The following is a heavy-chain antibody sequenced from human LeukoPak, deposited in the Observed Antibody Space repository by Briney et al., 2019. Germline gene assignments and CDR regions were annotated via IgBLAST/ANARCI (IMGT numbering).Heavy chain of an antibody. Sequence: GGSLRLSCAASGFTFSSYAMSWVRQAPGKGLGWVSAISGSGGSTYYADSVKGRFTISRDNSKNTLYLQMNSLRAEDTAVYYCANIGYSSFFDYWGQGTLVTVSS. D-gene: IGHD6-19*01. CDR2: ISGSGGST. J-gene: IGHJ4*02. V-gene: IGHV3-23*01. CDR3: ANIGYSSFFDY. CDR1: GFTFSSYA.